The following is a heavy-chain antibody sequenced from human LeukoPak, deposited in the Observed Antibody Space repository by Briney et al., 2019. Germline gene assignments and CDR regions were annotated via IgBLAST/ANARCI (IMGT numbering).Heavy chain of an antibody. J-gene: IGHJ4*02. V-gene: IGHV3-74*01. CDR1: GFAFSSYW. Sequence: GGSLRLSCAASGFAFSSYWMLWVRQPPGKGLVWVSRINGDGSITTYADSVKGRFTISRDNTKNILYLEMNSLRAEDTATYYCARSQFDYWGQGILVTVSS. CDR2: INGDGSIT. CDR3: ARSQFDY.